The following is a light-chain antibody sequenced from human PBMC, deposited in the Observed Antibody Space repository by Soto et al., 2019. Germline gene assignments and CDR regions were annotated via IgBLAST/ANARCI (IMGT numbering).Light chain of an antibody. V-gene: IGKV3-15*01. CDR2: GAS. CDR1: QSVRSN. CDR3: QQYNDWPRT. J-gene: IGKJ2*01. Sequence: EIVMTQSPATLSVSPGERATVSCRASQSVRSNLAWYQQKRGQAPRLLIFGASTRATGIPARFSGSGSGTEFTLTISSLQSEDFAVYYCQQYNDWPRTFGQGTKLEIK.